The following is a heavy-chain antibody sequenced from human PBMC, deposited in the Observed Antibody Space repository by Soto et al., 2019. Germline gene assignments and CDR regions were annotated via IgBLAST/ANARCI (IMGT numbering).Heavy chain of an antibody. D-gene: IGHD3-3*01. J-gene: IGHJ4*02. Sequence: GGPLRLSCAASGFTFSSYWMSWVRQDPGKGLEWVANIKQDGSEKYYVDSVKGRFTISRDNAKNSLYLQMNSLRAEDTAVYYCARDADYDFWSGYYSSLFDYWGQGTLVTVSS. V-gene: IGHV3-7*05. CDR1: GFTFSSYW. CDR2: IKQDGSEK. CDR3: ARDADYDFWSGYYSSLFDY.